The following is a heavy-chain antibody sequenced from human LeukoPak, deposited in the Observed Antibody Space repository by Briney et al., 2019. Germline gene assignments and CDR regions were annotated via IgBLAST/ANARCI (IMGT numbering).Heavy chain of an antibody. CDR1: GGTFSSYA. V-gene: IGHV1-69*05. CDR3: ARNHRKYSSSSFYWFDP. Sequence: SVKVSCKASGGTFSSYAISWVRQAPGQGLEWMGGIIPIFGTANYAQKFQGRVTITTDESTSTAYMELSSLRSEDTAVYYCARNHRKYSSSSFYWFDPWGQGTLVTVSS. CDR2: IIPIFGTA. D-gene: IGHD6-6*01. J-gene: IGHJ5*02.